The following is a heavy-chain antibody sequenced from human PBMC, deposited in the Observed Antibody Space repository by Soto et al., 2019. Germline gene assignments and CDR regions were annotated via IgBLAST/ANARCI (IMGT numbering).Heavy chain of an antibody. Sequence: SETLSLTCAVYGGSISSGGYYWSWIRQHPGKGLEWIGYIYYSGSTYYNPSLKSRVTISVDTSKNQFSLKLSSVTAADTAVYYCAKDLAQGTTWYRGLDPWGQGTLVTVSS. D-gene: IGHD2-15*01. J-gene: IGHJ5*02. CDR2: IYYSGST. CDR3: AKDLAQGTTWYRGLDP. CDR1: GGSISSGGYY. V-gene: IGHV4-31*11.